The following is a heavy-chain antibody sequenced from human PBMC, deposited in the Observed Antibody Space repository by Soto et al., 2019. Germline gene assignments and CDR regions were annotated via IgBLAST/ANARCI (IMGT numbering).Heavy chain of an antibody. D-gene: IGHD1-1*01. CDR1: GDSIGSYD. CDR3: ARGPSNNWNLNWFDP. V-gene: IGHV4-59*01. Sequence: SETLYRTCSISGDSIGSYDWSWIRQPPGKGPEWIGYIFYTGTTNYSPSLKSRLTISIDTSNNQFSLRLNSLTPADTAVYFCARGPSNNWNLNWFDPWGQGTLV. J-gene: IGHJ5*02. CDR2: IFYTGTT.